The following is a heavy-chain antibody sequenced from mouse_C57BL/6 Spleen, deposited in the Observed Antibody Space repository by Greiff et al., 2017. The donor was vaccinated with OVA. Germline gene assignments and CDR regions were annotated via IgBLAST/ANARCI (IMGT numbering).Heavy chain of an antibody. J-gene: IGHJ3*01. CDR2: ILPGSGST. CDR3: ARWDGNSISGRGWFAY. D-gene: IGHD2-1*01. CDR1: GYTFTGYW. V-gene: IGHV1-9*01. Sequence: VQLQQPGAELMKPGASVKLSCKATGYTFTGYWIEWVKQRPGHGLEWIGEILPGSGSTNYNEKFKGKATFTADTSSNTAYMQLSSLTTEDSAIYYCARWDGNSISGRGWFAYWGQGTLVTVSA.